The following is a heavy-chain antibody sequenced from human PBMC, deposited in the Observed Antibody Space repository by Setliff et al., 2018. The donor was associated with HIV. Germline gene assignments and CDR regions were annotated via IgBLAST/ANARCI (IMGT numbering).Heavy chain of an antibody. J-gene: IGHJ4*02. CDR2: IYTSGNT. CDR1: GGSISSGSYY. V-gene: IGHV4-61*02. CDR3: ASEMADVSGWYIDY. D-gene: IGHD6-19*01. Sequence: SETLSLTCTVSGGSISSGSYYWNWIRQPAGKGLEWIGRIYTSGNTNSNPSLKRRVTISVDTSKNHFSLNVSSLTAADTAVYFCASEMADVSGWYIDYWGQGTLVTVSS.